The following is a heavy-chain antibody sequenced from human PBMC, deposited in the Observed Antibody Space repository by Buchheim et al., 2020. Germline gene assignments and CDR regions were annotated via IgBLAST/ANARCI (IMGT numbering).Heavy chain of an antibody. J-gene: IGHJ6*02. V-gene: IGHV3-7*01. D-gene: IGHD4-17*01. CDR2: IRQDGSER. CDR3: ANGADV. Sequence: EVQVVESGGGLVQPGGSLRLSCAASGVTFSSYWMTWVRQAPGKGLEWVAYIRQDGSERYYVDSVKGRVTISRDSAKNSLFLQMNSLTADDTAVYYCANGADVWGQGTT. CDR1: GVTFSSYW.